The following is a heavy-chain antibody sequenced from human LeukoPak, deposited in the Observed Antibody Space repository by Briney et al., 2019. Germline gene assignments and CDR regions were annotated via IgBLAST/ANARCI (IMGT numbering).Heavy chain of an antibody. CDR2: INHSGST. D-gene: IGHD2/OR15-2a*01. CDR3: ARDGGYCDCNSCYSDN. CDR1: GGSFSGYY. J-gene: IGHJ4*02. Sequence: SETLSLTCAVYGGSFSGYYWSWIRQSPGKGLEWIGEINHSGSTKYNPSLKSGLSISVDTSKNQCSLKLSSVTAADTAVYYCARDGGYCDCNSCYSDNWGQGTLVSASS. V-gene: IGHV4-34*01.